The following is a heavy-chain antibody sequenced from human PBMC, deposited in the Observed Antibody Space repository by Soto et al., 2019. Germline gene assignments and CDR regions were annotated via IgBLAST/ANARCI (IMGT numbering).Heavy chain of an antibody. J-gene: IGHJ6*02. D-gene: IGHD6-6*01. Sequence: PGESLKISCKGSGYSFTSYWIGWVRQMPGKGLEWMGIIYPGDSDTRYSPSFQGQVTISADKSISTAYLQWSSLKASDTDMYYCASPSSYSSSSRDYYYGMDVWGQGTTVTVPS. CDR3: ASPSSYSSSSRDYYYGMDV. CDR2: IYPGDSDT. CDR1: GYSFTSYW. V-gene: IGHV5-51*01.